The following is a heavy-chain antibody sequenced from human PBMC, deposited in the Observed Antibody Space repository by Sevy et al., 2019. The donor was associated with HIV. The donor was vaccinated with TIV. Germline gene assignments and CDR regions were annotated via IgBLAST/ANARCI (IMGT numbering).Heavy chain of an antibody. J-gene: IGHJ4*02. CDR1: GFTFSSYS. V-gene: IGHV3-21*01. D-gene: IGHD3-10*01. Sequence: GGSLRLSCAASGFTFSSYSMNWVRQAPGKGLEWVSSISSSSSYIYYADSVKGRFTISRDNAKNSLYLQMNSLRAEDTAVCYCARDGGVGTMVRGVSSPSDYWGQGTLVTVSS. CDR2: ISSSSSYI. CDR3: ARDGGVGTMVRGVSSPSDY.